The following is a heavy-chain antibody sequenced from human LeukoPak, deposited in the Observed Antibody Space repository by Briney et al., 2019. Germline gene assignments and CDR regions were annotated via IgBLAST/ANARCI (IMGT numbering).Heavy chain of an antibody. D-gene: IGHD3-3*01. CDR2: IKQDGREK. CDR3: ARAYYDFWSGYYLNFDY. J-gene: IGHJ4*02. V-gene: IGHV3-7*01. CDR1: GFTFSSYW. Sequence: GGSLRLSCAASGFTFSSYWMSWVRQAPGKGLEWVANIKQDGREKYYVDSVKGRFTISRDNAKNSLYLQMNSLRAEDTAVYYCARAYYDFWSGYYLNFDYWGQGTLVTVSS.